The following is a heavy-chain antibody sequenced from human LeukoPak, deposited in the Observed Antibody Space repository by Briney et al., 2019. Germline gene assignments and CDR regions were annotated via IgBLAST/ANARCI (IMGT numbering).Heavy chain of an antibody. Sequence: PGRSLRLSCAASGFTFSSYGMHWVRQAPGKGLEWVAVIWYDGSNKYYADPVKGRFTISRDNSKNTLYLQMNSLRAEDTAVYYCARDRVAAAENWFDPWGQGTLVTVSS. CDR1: GFTFSSYG. D-gene: IGHD6-13*01. J-gene: IGHJ5*02. CDR2: IWYDGSNK. V-gene: IGHV3-33*01. CDR3: ARDRVAAAENWFDP.